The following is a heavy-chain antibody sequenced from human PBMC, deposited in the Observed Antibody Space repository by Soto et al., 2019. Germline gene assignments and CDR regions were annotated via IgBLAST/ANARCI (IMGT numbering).Heavy chain of an antibody. D-gene: IGHD2-2*01. Sequence: GGSLRLSCAASGFTVSSNYMSWVRQAPGKGLEWVSVIYSGGSTYYADSVKGRFTISRDNSKNTLYLQMNSLRAEDTAVYYCARDFGPHPNGDCSSTSCYADYWGQGTLVTVSS. CDR2: IYSGGST. V-gene: IGHV3-66*01. J-gene: IGHJ4*02. CDR3: ARDFGPHPNGDCSSTSCYADY. CDR1: GFTVSSNY.